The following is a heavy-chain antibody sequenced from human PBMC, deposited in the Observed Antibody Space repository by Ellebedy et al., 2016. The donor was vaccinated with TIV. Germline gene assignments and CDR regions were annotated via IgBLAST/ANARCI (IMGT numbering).Heavy chain of an antibody. J-gene: IGHJ4*02. CDR2: IFHSGIS. CDR3: ARGGGLFDY. CDR1: GGSISSYY. Sequence: SGTLSLTXTVSGGSISSYYWSWIRQPPGQGLEWIGYIFHSGISNYNPSLKSRVTISIDTSKNQFSLRLSSVTAADTAVYYCARGGGLFDYWGQGTLVTVSS. V-gene: IGHV4-59*01. D-gene: IGHD3-16*01.